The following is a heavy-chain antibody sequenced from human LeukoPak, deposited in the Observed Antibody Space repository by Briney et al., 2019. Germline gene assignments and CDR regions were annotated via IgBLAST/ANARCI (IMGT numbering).Heavy chain of an antibody. CDR1: GFTFSSYA. J-gene: IGHJ5*02. D-gene: IGHD2-15*01. CDR2: IRYDGTNT. V-gene: IGHV3-30*02. CDR3: AKLAELVVTNNWFDP. Sequence: GGSLGLSCTASGFTFSSYAMHWVRQAPGKGLEWLAFIRYDGTNTHYADSVKGRFTISRDNSENTLYLQMNTLTIEDTAVYYCAKLAELVVTNNWFDPWGQGTLVTVSS.